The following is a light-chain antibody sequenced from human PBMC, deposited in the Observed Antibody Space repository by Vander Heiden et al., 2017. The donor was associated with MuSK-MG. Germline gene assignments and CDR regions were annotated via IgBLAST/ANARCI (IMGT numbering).Light chain of an antibody. V-gene: IGKV3-20*01. J-gene: IGKJ4*01. CDR3: QQYHSSPLT. CDR2: DAS. CDR1: QSVSNNY. Sequence: ETVLTQSPGTLSLSPGEGATLSCRASQSVSNNYLAWYQHRPGQAPRLLIYDASSRATGIPDRFSGSGSGTDFTLTISRLEPEDFAVYYCQQYHSSPLTFGGGTKVEIK.